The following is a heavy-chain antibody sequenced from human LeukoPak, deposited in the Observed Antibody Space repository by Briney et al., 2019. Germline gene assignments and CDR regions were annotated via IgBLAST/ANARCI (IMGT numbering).Heavy chain of an antibody. CDR3: AKDPPAVAAARPFFNY. CDR1: GFTFSSYA. D-gene: IGHD6-19*01. CDR2: ISGSGGST. Sequence: PGGSLRLSCAASGFTFSSYAMSWVRQAPGKGLEWVSAISGSGGSTYYPDSVKGRFTISRDNSKNTLYLQINSLRAEDTAVYYCAKDPPAVAAARPFFNYWAQGTLVTVPS. V-gene: IGHV3-23*01. J-gene: IGHJ4*02.